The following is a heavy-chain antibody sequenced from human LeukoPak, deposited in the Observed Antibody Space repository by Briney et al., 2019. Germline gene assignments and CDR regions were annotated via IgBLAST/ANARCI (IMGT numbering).Heavy chain of an antibody. D-gene: IGHD1-1*01. CDR2: IYYSGST. J-gene: IGHJ4*02. Sequence: SETLSLTCTVSGGSISSYYWGWIRQPPGKGLEWIGYIYYSGSTNYNPSLKSRVTISVDTSKNQFSLKLSSVTAADTAVYYCARGVAPGQLRRYFDYWGQGTLVTVSS. CDR1: GGSISSYY. CDR3: ARGVAPGQLRRYFDY. V-gene: IGHV4-59*01.